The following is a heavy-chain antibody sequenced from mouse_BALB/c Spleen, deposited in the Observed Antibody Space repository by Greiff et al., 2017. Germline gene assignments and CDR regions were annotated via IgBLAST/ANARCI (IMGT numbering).Heavy chain of an antibody. Sequence: QVQLQQSGAELVKPGASVKLSCKASGYTFTSYWMHWVKQRPGQGLEWIGEINPSNGRTNYNEKFKSKATLTVDKSSSTAYMQLSSLTSEDSAVYYCARSSYYGSSYWYFDVWGAGTTVTVSS. CDR2: INPSNGRT. J-gene: IGHJ1*01. CDR3: ARSSYYGSSYWYFDV. V-gene: IGHV1S81*02. D-gene: IGHD1-1*01. CDR1: GYTFTSYW.